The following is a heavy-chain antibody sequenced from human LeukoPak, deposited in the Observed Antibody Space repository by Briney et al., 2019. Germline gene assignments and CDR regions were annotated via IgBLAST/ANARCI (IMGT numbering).Heavy chain of an antibody. CDR3: LNGDYRGS. D-gene: IGHD2-21*02. CDR1: GFTFSTAW. V-gene: IGHV3-15*01. Sequence: GGSLRLSCAASGFTFSTAWMTWVRQAPGKGLEWGGRITSNTDGGATDYGTPVKGRFTISRDDSKNTLYLQMSSLKIDDTAVYYCLNGDYRGSWGQGTLVTVSS. J-gene: IGHJ5*02. CDR2: ITSNTDGGAT.